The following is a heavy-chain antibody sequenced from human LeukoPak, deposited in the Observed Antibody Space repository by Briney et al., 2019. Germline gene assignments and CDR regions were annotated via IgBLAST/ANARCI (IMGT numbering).Heavy chain of an antibody. J-gene: IGHJ3*02. CDR1: GFTFSSYA. V-gene: IGHV3-23*01. D-gene: IGHD6-13*01. Sequence: GGSLRLSCAASGFTFSSYAMSWVRQAPGKGLEWVSAISGSGGSTYYADSVKGRFTISRDNSKNTLYLQMNSLRAEDTAVYYCAKDQDFVESRIAAADPDAFDIWGQGTMVTVSS. CDR3: AKDQDFVESRIAAADPDAFDI. CDR2: ISGSGGST.